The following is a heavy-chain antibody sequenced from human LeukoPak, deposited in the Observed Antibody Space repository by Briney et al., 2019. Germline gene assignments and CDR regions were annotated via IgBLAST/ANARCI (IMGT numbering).Heavy chain of an antibody. CDR1: GFTFSNAW. V-gene: IGHV3-15*01. Sequence: GGSLRLSCAASGFTFSNAWLNWVRQAPGKGLEWLGRIKTKTDGGTTDYAAPVKGRFTISRDDSSNTLYLQMNSLKPEDTAVYYCTTLGLYSYGLHFDYWGQGTLVTVSS. D-gene: IGHD5-18*01. CDR2: IKTKTDGGTT. J-gene: IGHJ4*02. CDR3: TTLGLYSYGLHFDY.